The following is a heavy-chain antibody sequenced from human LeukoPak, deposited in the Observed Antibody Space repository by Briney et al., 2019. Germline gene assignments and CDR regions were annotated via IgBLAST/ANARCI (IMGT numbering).Heavy chain of an antibody. D-gene: IGHD5-18*01. V-gene: IGHV4-30-4*08. CDR2: IYYSGST. J-gene: IGHJ4*02. CDR3: ARVGRTRNVDTAMATFDY. Sequence: PSETLSLTCTASGGSISSGGYYWSWIRQHPGKGLEWIGYIYYSGSTYYNPSLKSRVTISVDTSKNQFSLKLSSVTAADTAVYYCARVGRTRNVDTAMATFDYWGQGTLVTVSS. CDR1: GGSISSGGYY.